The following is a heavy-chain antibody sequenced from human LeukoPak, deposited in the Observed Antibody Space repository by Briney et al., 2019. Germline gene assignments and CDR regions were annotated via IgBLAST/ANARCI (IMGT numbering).Heavy chain of an antibody. V-gene: IGHV1-46*02. CDR2: INPSGGSI. CDR1: GGTFNNYA. D-gene: IGHD3-22*01. Sequence: GASVKVSCKASGGTFNNYAITWVRQAPGQGLEWMGIINPSGGSITYAQMFQGRVTMTGDMSTSTVYMELSSLRSEDTSVYYCARGRHYYESSDYYYEGDAFDVWGQGTMVTVSS. J-gene: IGHJ3*01. CDR3: ARGRHYYESSDYYYEGDAFDV.